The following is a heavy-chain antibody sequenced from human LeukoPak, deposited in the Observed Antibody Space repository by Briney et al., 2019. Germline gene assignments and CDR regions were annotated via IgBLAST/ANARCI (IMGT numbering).Heavy chain of an antibody. CDR3: AKDKWYYMDV. J-gene: IGHJ6*03. D-gene: IGHD1-26*01. Sequence: GGSLRLSCAASGFTFSSYGMHWVRQAPGKGLEWVSFIRYDGSNKYYADSVKGRFTISRENSKKTLYLQMNSLRAEDTAVYYCAKDKWYYMDVWGKGTTVTISS. CDR2: IRYDGSNK. V-gene: IGHV3-30*02. CDR1: GFTFSSYG.